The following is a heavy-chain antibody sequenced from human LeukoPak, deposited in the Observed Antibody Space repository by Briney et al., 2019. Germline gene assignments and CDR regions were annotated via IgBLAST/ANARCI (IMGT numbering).Heavy chain of an antibody. CDR3: ARIPSMYLLFDP. D-gene: IGHD2-15*01. CDR2: IYYSGST. J-gene: IGHJ5*02. Sequence: PSETPSLTCTVSGGSISSYYWSWIRQPPGKGLEWIGYIYYSGSTNYNPSLKSRVTISVDTSKNQFSLKLSSVTAADTAVYYCARIPSMYLLFDPWGQGTLVTVSS. CDR1: GGSISSYY. V-gene: IGHV4-59*01.